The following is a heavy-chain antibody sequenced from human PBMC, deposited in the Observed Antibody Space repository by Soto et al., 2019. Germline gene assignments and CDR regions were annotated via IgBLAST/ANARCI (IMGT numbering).Heavy chain of an antibody. J-gene: IGHJ3*02. CDR3: TKIRGSGYDLDAIDI. CDR1: GFIVIDNY. V-gene: IGHV3-53*04. D-gene: IGHD5-12*01. CDR2: IYGGGTT. Sequence: PGGSLRLSCEASGFIVIDNYMSWVRQAPGKGLEWVSIIYGGGTTYYADSVKGRFTISRHNSKNMLYLQMNSLRPEDTAVYYCTKIRGSGYDLDAIDIWGQGTMVTVSS.